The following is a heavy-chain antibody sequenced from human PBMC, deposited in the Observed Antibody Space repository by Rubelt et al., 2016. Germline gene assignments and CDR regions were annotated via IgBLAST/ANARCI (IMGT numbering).Heavy chain of an antibody. CDR1: GFTFSSYA. J-gene: IGHJ4*02. Sequence: QVQLVESGGGVVQPGRSLRLSCAASGFTFSSYAMHWVRQAPGKGLEWVAVISYDGSNKYYADSVKGRFTISRDNSKNTLYLQMNSLRADDTAVDYCAREIGDWADVFDYWGQGTLVTVSS. CDR3: AREIGDWADVFDY. V-gene: IGHV3-30*04. D-gene: IGHD2-21*02. CDR2: ISYDGSNK.